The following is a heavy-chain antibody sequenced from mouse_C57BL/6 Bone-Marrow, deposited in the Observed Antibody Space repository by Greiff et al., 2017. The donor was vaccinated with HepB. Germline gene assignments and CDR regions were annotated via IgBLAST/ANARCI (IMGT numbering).Heavy chain of an antibody. CDR3: ARGDYEGRGFAY. CDR1: GYSITSGYY. D-gene: IGHD2-3*01. CDR2: ISYDGSN. J-gene: IGHJ3*01. V-gene: IGHV3-6*01. Sequence: ESGPGLVKPSQSLSLTCSVTGYSITSGYYWNWIRQFPGNKLEWMGYISYDGSNNYNPSLKNRISITRDTSKNQFFLKLNSVTTEDTATYYCARGDYEGRGFAYWGQGTLVTVSA.